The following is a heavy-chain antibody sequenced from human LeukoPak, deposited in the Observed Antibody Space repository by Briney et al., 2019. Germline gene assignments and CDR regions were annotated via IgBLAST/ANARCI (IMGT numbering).Heavy chain of an antibody. CDR1: GGSISSGSYY. V-gene: IGHV4-61*02. CDR2: IYTSGST. J-gene: IGHJ4*02. Sequence: SETLSLTCTVSGGSISSGSYYWSWIRQPAGKGLEWIGRIYTSGSTNYNPSLKSRVTISVDTSKNQFSLKLSSVTAADTAVYYCARVDAAYRTIDYWGQGTLVTVSS. D-gene: IGHD1-14*01. CDR3: ARVDAAYRTIDY.